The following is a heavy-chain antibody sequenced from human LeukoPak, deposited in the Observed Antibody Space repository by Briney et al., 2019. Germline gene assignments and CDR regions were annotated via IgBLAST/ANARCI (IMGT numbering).Heavy chain of an antibody. CDR2: ISYDGINK. V-gene: IGHV3-30*18. CDR3: AKDKSSGWYLDYFDY. Sequence: GRSLRLSCAASGFTFRSYGMHWVRQAPGKGLEWVALISYDGINKYYADSVKGRFTISRDNSDNTLYLQMNSLRAEDTAMYYCAKDKSSGWYLDYFDYWGQGTLVIVSS. J-gene: IGHJ4*02. CDR1: GFTFRSYG. D-gene: IGHD6-19*01.